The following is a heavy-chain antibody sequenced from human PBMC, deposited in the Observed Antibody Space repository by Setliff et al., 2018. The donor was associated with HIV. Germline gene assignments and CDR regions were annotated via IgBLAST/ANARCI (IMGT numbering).Heavy chain of an antibody. CDR3: AREPATYNGYNWDYYGTDL. J-gene: IGHJ6*02. Sequence: SETLSLTCAVYGGSFSGYYWSWIRQPPGKGLEWIGEINHSGSTTYNPSLKSRLTISIDTSKNRFSLKLKSVTAADTAVYYCAREPATYNGYNWDYYGTDLWGQGTTVTVSS. D-gene: IGHD5-12*01. V-gene: IGHV4-34*09. CDR2: INHSGST. CDR1: GGSFSGYY.